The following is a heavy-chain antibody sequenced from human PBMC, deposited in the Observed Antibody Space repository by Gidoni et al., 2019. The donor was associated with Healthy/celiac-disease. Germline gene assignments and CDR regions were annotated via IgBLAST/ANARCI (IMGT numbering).Heavy chain of an antibody. CDR2: ISSSSSYI. D-gene: IGHD3-10*01. V-gene: IGHV3-21*01. Sequence: EVQLVESGGGLVKPGGSLRLSCAASGFPFRSYSMNWVRQAPGKGLEWVSSISSSSSYIYYADSVKGRFTISRDNAKNSLYLQMNSLRAEDTAVYYCARDDYGSGSYYLGYWGQGTLVTVSS. CDR3: ARDDYGSGSYYLGY. J-gene: IGHJ4*02. CDR1: GFPFRSYS.